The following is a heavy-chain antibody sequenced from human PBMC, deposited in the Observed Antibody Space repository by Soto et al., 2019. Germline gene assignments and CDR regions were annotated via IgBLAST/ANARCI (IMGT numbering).Heavy chain of an antibody. CDR1: GYIFSDYY. CDR2: ISTSATTI. J-gene: IGHJ4*02. D-gene: IGHD6-19*01. CDR3: ARAGGSGWSLDY. V-gene: IGHV3-11*01. Sequence: QGQLVESGGGLVQPGGSPRLSCAASGYIFSDYYMTWIRQAPGKGLEWVSYISTSATTISYADSVKGRFTISRDDAKNSLYLQMNSLRAEDSAVYYCARAGGSGWSLDYWGQGTLVTVSS.